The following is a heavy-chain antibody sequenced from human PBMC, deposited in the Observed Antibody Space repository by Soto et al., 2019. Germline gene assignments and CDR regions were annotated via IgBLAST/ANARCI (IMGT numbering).Heavy chain of an antibody. D-gene: IGHD3-3*01. CDR3: ARDSTQSHDFWSGYHFDY. Sequence: GGSLRLSCAASGFNVSSNYMSWVRQAPGKGLEWVSVIYGDGTTYYAYSVRGRFTFSGDNSKNTLYLQMNSLRVEDTAVYYCARDSTQSHDFWSGYHFDYWGQGVLVTVSS. J-gene: IGHJ4*02. V-gene: IGHV3-66*01. CDR1: GFNVSSNY. CDR2: IYGDGTT.